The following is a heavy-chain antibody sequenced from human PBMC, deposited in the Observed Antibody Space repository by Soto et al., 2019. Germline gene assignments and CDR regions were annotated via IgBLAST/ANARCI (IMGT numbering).Heavy chain of an antibody. Sequence: AETLSLTCAVYCGSLGAYYSRWIRQPPGKGLEWVGKITHSGSTNYTPTPKSRVTISVDTSKDQLSLKLSSVTAADMAVYYCARELGQLVLGYYYRMDVWGQGTRVTVSS. J-gene: IGHJ6*02. V-gene: IGHV4-34*01. CDR2: ITHSGST. D-gene: IGHD6-6*01. CDR3: ARELGQLVLGYYYRMDV. CDR1: CGSLGAYY.